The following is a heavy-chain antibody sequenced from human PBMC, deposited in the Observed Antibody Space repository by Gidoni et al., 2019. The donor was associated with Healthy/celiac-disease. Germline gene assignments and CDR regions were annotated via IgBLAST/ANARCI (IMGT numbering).Heavy chain of an antibody. V-gene: IGHV1-8*01. J-gene: IGHJ4*02. CDR2: MNPNSGNT. CDR3: ARGRKGIAAAGPPKKYYFDY. D-gene: IGHD6-13*01. Sequence: QVQLVQSGAEVKKPGASVKVSCKASGYTFTSYDINWVRQATGQGLEWMGWMNPNSGNTGYAQKFQGRVTMTRNTSISTAYMELSSLRSEDTAVYYCARGRKGIAAAGPPKKYYFDYWGQGTLVTVSS. CDR1: GYTFTSYD.